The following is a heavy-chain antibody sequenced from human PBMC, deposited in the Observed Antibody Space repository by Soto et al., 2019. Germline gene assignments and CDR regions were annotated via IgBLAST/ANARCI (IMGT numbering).Heavy chain of an antibody. J-gene: IGHJ5*02. D-gene: IGHD2-15*01. CDR3: ARTYCRGGDCYPGGNWFDP. V-gene: IGHV4-59*01. Sequence: ETLSLTCTVSGVHMSNYYWTWIRQPPGKGLEWIGYAYYSGSTNYNPSLKSRVTMSVDTSKNQFSLNLNSVTAEDTAVYYCARTYCRGGDCYPGGNWFDPWGQGTLVTVSA. CDR2: AYYSGST. CDR1: GVHMSNYY.